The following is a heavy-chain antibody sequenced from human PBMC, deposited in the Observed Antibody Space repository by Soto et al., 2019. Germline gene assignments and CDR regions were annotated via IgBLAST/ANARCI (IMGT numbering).Heavy chain of an antibody. J-gene: IGHJ6*02. V-gene: IGHV3-30-3*01. Sequence: GGSLRLSCAASGFTFSSYAMHWVRQAPGKGLEWVAVISYDGSNKYYADSVKGRFTISRDNSKNTLYLQMNSLRAEDTAVYYCARDLTAGYTAMVTVFYYYYGMDVWGQGTTVTVSS. CDR1: GFTFSSYA. CDR3: ARDLTAGYTAMVTVFYYYYGMDV. D-gene: IGHD5-18*01. CDR2: ISYDGSNK.